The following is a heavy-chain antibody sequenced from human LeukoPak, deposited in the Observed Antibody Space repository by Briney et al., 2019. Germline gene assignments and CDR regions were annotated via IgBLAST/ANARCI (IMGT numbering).Heavy chain of an antibody. D-gene: IGHD3-22*01. V-gene: IGHV1-2*02. CDR3: AIVNSSVLDAFDI. CDR2: INPNSGGT. J-gene: IGHJ3*02. CDR1: VYTFTVYY. Sequence: ASVKVSRKPSVYTFTVYYMDWVPEAPGRGLEWMGWINPNSGGTNYAQKFQGRVTMTRDTPISRAYMKLSRLRSDDTAVYYWAIVNSSVLDAFDIWGQGTMVTVSS.